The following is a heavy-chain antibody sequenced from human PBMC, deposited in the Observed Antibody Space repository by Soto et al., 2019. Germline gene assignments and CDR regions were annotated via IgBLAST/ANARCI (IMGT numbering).Heavy chain of an antibody. CDR1: GFSFSSHS. CDR3: TRGLGSLDPFDA. J-gene: IGHJ3*01. CDR2: VKGNGGST. Sequence: GGSLRLSCAASGFSFSSHSMNWVRQAPGKGLEWVSGVKGNGGSTHYADSVKGRFTISRDDSKNALYLQMNSLRADDTAVYHCTRGLGSLDPFDAWGPGTRVTVSS. D-gene: IGHD3-16*01. V-gene: IGHV3-23*01.